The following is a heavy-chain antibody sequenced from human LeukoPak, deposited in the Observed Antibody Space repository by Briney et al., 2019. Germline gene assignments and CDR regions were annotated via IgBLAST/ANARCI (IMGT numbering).Heavy chain of an antibody. CDR3: VKDRGGWSFDS. D-gene: IGHD2-15*01. V-gene: IGHV3-30*02. J-gene: IGHJ4*02. CDR1: GFAFSSYG. CDR2: IPYDGSQS. Sequence: GGSLRLSCAASGFAFSSYGMHWVRQAPGKGLEWVTCIPYDGSQSHYAESVKGRFTVSRDTSNNTLFLQMDSLILEDTAVYYCVKDRGGWSFDSWGQGTLVTVSS.